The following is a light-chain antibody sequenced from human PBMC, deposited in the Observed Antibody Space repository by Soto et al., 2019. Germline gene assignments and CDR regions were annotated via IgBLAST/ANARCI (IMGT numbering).Light chain of an antibody. Sequence: IQLTQSPSSLSASVGDRVTVTCRASQDINKFLAWFQQKPGKAPNLLIFSASTLQSAVPSRFSGGGSGTDFTLTIDSLQPEDFATYYCQQLKTYPYTFGQGTKLKIK. CDR2: SAS. V-gene: IGKV1-9*01. CDR3: QQLKTYPYT. CDR1: QDINKF. J-gene: IGKJ2*01.